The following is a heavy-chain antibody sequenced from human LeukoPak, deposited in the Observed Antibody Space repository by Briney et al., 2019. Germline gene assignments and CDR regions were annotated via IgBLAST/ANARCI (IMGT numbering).Heavy chain of an antibody. CDR1: GFTFSSYA. Sequence: GGSLRLSCAASGFTFSSYAMSWVRQAPGKGLEWVSAISGSGGSTYYADSVKGRFTISRDNSKNTLYLQMNSLRAEDTAVYYCAKDLRASSSPIAAAQTFDYWGQGTLVTVSS. V-gene: IGHV3-23*01. CDR2: ISGSGGST. CDR3: AKDLRASSSPIAAAQTFDY. D-gene: IGHD6-13*01. J-gene: IGHJ4*02.